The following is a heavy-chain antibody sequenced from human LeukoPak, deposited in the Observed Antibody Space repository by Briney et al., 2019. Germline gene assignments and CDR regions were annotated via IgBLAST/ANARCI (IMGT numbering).Heavy chain of an antibody. Sequence: PSETLSLTCAVYGGSFSDKHWSWIRQTPGKGLEWIGEVDHSGSTNYSPSLKSRVTISVDTSKNQFSLKLSSVAAEDTAVYYCARGSMDVWGQGTTVTVSS. V-gene: IGHV4-34*01. CDR1: GGSFSDKH. CDR3: ARGSMDV. J-gene: IGHJ6*02. CDR2: VDHSGST.